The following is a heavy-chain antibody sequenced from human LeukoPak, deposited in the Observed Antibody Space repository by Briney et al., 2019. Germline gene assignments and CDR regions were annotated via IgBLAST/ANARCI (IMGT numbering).Heavy chain of an antibody. CDR2: IYYSGST. Sequence: SETLSLTCTVSGGSISSYYWSWIRQPPGKGLEWIGYIYYSGSTNYNPSLKSRVTISVDTSKNQFSLKLSSVTAADTAVYYCARFYGDYRGAYYYYGMDVWGQGTTVTVSS. V-gene: IGHV4-59*01. D-gene: IGHD4-17*01. CDR3: ARFYGDYRGAYYYYGMDV. J-gene: IGHJ6*02. CDR1: GGSISSYY.